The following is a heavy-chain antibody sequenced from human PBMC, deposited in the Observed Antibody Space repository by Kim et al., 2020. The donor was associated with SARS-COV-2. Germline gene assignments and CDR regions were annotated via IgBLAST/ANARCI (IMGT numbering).Heavy chain of an antibody. V-gene: IGHV3-7*01. CDR3: ARDPHRGALDY. D-gene: IGHD2-15*01. CDR1: GVRFSDSW. J-gene: IGHJ4*02. CDR2: INEPGTDK. Sequence: GGSLRLSCAVSGVRFSDSWMSWVRQAPGKGLEWVANINEPGTDKYYVDSLEGRFIISRDNAKSSLYLQMNSLRVEDTAVYFCARDPHRGALDYWGQGVLV.